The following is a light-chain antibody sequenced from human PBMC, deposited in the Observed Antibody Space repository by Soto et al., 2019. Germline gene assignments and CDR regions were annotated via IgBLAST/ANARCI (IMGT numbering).Light chain of an antibody. J-gene: IGKJ1*01. CDR2: DAS. CDR3: QQDSGSPPWT. V-gene: IGKV1-5*01. CDR1: QSVGRL. Sequence: DIQMTQSPSTLSASVGDRVTITCRACQSVGRLLAWYQQKPGKAPNLLIYDASSLEGGVPSRFSGSGPGTEFTLTITTLQPADFATYYCQQDSGSPPWTFGQGTNVDIK.